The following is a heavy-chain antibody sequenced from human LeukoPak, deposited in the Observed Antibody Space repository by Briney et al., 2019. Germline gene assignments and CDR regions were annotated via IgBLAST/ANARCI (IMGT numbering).Heavy chain of an antibody. J-gene: IGHJ4*02. D-gene: IGHD3-22*01. Sequence: GGSLRLSCAASGFTFSSYSMNWVRQAPGKGLEWVSSISSSSSYIYYADSVKGRFTISRDNAKNSLYLQMNSLRAEDTALYYCAREATYYYDSSGYYLDYWGQGTLVTVSS. V-gene: IGHV3-21*04. CDR3: AREATYYYDSSGYYLDY. CDR1: GFTFSSYS. CDR2: ISSSSSYI.